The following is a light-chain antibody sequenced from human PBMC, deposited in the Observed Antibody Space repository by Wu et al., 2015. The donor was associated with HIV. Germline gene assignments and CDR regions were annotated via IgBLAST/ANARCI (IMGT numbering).Light chain of an antibody. CDR2: AAS. Sequence: DIQMTQSPSSLSASVGDRVTITCRASQDISNSLAWYQQKPGKAPKLLLYAASRLESGVPSRFGGSGSGTDYTLTINSLQPEDFSSYYCQQYYSSPYTFGQGTKLEIK. CDR3: QQYYSSPYT. J-gene: IGKJ2*01. CDR1: QDISNS. V-gene: IGKV1-NL1*01.